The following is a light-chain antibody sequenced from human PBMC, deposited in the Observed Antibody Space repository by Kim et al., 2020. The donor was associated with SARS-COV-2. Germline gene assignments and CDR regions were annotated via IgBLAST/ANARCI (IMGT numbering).Light chain of an antibody. CDR1: QSVSSH. V-gene: IGKV3-15*01. CDR2: DTS. J-gene: IGKJ5*01. Sequence: SPGERATPTCRASQSVSSHLGWYQQKPGQAPRLLIYDTSTRATGVPARFSGSGSGTEFTLTISSLQSEDFAVYYCQQYNSWPPITFGQGTRLEIK. CDR3: QQYNSWPPIT.